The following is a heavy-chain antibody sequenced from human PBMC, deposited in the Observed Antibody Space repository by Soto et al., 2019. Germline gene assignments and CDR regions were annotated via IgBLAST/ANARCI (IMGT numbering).Heavy chain of an antibody. CDR2: IYPGDSDT. J-gene: IGHJ6*02. CDR1: GYSFTSYW. V-gene: IGHV5-51*01. Sequence: GESLKIYCKGSGYSFTSYWIGWVRQVPGKGLEWMGIIYPGDSDTRYSPSFQGRVTISADKSISTAYLQWSSLKASDTAMYYCARQDGIAAAGTPTYYYYGMDVWGQGTTVTVSS. CDR3: ARQDGIAAAGTPTYYYYGMDV. D-gene: IGHD6-13*01.